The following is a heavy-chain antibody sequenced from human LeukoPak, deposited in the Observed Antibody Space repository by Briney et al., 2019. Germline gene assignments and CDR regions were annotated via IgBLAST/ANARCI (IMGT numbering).Heavy chain of an antibody. D-gene: IGHD2-2*02. Sequence: PGGSLRLSCAASGFTFSSYWMHWVRQAAGKGLVWVSRINSDGSSTSYADSVKGRFTISRDNAKNTLYLQMNSLRAEDTAVYYCARSQLSRYCSSTSCYMDYYYYYYGMDVWSQGTTVTVSS. CDR3: ARSQLSRYCSSTSCYMDYYYYYYGMDV. CDR1: GFTFSSYW. J-gene: IGHJ6*02. V-gene: IGHV3-74*01. CDR2: INSDGSST.